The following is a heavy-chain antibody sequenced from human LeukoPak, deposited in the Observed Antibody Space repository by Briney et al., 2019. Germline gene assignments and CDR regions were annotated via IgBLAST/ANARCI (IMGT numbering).Heavy chain of an antibody. CDR2: IYSGGST. CDR3: ARELHYYDSSGYYQNYFDY. D-gene: IGHD3-22*01. V-gene: IGHV3-53*01. J-gene: IGHJ4*02. Sequence: GGSLRLSCAASGFTVSSNYMSWVRQAPGKGLEWVSVIYSGGSTYYADSVKGRFTISRDNSKNTLYLQMNSLRAEDTVVYYCARELHYYDSSGYYQNYFDYWGQGTLVTVSS. CDR1: GFTVSSNY.